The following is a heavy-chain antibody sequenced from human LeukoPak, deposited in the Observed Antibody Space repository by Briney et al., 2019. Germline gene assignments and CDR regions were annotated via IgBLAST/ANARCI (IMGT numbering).Heavy chain of an antibody. CDR3: ARDTSQKIAAAGTGFDY. CDR1: GGSISSYY. J-gene: IGHJ4*02. D-gene: IGHD6-13*01. CDR2: IYTSGST. Sequence: SETLSLTCTVSGGSISSYYWSWIRQPAGKGLEWIGRIYTSGSTNYNPSLKSRVTMSVDTSKNQFSLKLSSVTAADTAVYYCARDTSQKIAAAGTGFDYWGQGTLVTVSS. V-gene: IGHV4-4*07.